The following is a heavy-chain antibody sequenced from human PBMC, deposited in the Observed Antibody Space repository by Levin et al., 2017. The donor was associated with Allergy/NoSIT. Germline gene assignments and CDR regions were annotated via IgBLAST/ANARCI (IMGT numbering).Heavy chain of an antibody. V-gene: IGHV3-23*01. J-gene: IGHJ4*02. CDR1: GFTFSSYA. D-gene: IGHD2-21*01. Sequence: GGSLRLSCAASGFTFSSYAMTWVRQAPGKGLEWVSAISGSGGSTFYADSVKGRFTISRDNYKNTLDLQMNSLRVEDTAVDYCAPDRFCCSGGECYEGVPYYFGSWGQGTLVTVSS. CDR2: ISGSGGST. CDR3: APDRFCCSGGECYEGVPYYFGS.